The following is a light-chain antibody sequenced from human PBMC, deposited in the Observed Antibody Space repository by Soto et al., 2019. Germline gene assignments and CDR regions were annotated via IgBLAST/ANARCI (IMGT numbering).Light chain of an antibody. J-gene: IGLJ2*01. CDR1: SSDVGGYNY. Sequence: QSALTQPASVSGSPGQSITISCTGTSSDVGGYNYVSWYQQHPGKAPRLMIYDVNNRPSGVSHRFSGSKSGYTASLTITGLQAEDEADYYCSSYTSSSTRVFGGGTKLTVL. CDR3: SSYTSSSTRV. V-gene: IGLV2-14*03. CDR2: DVN.